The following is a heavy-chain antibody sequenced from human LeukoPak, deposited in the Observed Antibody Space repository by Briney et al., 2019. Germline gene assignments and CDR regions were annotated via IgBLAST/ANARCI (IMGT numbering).Heavy chain of an antibody. CDR3: ARDDALATDGFDS. CDR1: GFTFTRYA. D-gene: IGHD5-24*01. J-gene: IGHJ4*02. V-gene: IGHV3-30*04. CDR2: VSYDGNDK. Sequence: GRSLRLSCVASGFTFTRYAMHWVRQAPGKGLEWVTVVSYDGNDKYYADSVKGRFTISRGNSKNTVYLQMNSLRAEDTAVYYCARDDALATDGFDSWGQGTLVTVSS.